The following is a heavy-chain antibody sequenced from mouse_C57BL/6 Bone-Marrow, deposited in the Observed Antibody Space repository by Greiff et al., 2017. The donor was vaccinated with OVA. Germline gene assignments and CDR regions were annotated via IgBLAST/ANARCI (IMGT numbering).Heavy chain of an antibody. CDR1: GFSLTSYG. D-gene: IGHD2-3*01. CDR2: IWSGGST. V-gene: IGHV2-2*01. Sequence: VQVVESGPGLVQPSQSLSITCTVSGFSLTSYGVHWVRQSPGKGLEWLGVIWSGGSTDYNAAFISRLSISKDNSKSQVFFKMNSLQADDTAIYYCARNWGGYYVDWYFDVWGTGTTVTVSS. J-gene: IGHJ1*03. CDR3: ARNWGGYYVDWYFDV.